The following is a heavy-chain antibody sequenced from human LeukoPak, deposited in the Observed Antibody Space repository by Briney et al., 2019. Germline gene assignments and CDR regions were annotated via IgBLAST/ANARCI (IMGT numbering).Heavy chain of an antibody. J-gene: IGHJ4*02. CDR2: INPSGGST. D-gene: IGHD3-22*01. CDR1: GYTFTSYY. CDR3: ARGGVYYYDSSGYYSNDPFDY. V-gene: IGHV1-46*01. Sequence: ASVKVSCKASGYTFTSYYMHWVRQAPGQGLEWMGIINPSGGSTSYAQKFQGRVTMTRDTSTSTVYMELSSLSSEDTAVYYCARGGVYYYDSSGYYSNDPFDYWGQGTLVTVSS.